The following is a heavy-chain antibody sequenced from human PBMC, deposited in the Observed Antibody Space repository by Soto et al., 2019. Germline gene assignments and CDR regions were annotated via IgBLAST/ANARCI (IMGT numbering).Heavy chain of an antibody. D-gene: IGHD6-13*01. Sequence: GGSLRLSCAASGFTFSSYLMHWVRQAPGEGPVWVSRINTDGSTTTYADSVKGRFTISRDNAKNTLYLQMDSLRAEDTAVYYCVRGHSSHWVNWFDPWGQGTLVTVSS. CDR2: INTDGSTT. V-gene: IGHV3-74*01. CDR1: GFTFSSYL. CDR3: VRGHSSHWVNWFDP. J-gene: IGHJ5*02.